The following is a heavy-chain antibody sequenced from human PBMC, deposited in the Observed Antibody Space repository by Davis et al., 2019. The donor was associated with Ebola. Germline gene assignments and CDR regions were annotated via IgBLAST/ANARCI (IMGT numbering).Heavy chain of an antibody. J-gene: IGHJ4*02. CDR2: IKQDGSEK. D-gene: IGHD5-12*01. Sequence: GESLKIPCAAPGFNFSSYWMSWVRQAPGKGLEWVANIKQDGSEKYYVDSVKGRFTISRDNSKNTLYLQMNSLRAEDTAVYYCARGVARTDFDYWGQGTLVTVSS. V-gene: IGHV3-7*03. CDR3: ARGVARTDFDY. CDR1: GFNFSSYW.